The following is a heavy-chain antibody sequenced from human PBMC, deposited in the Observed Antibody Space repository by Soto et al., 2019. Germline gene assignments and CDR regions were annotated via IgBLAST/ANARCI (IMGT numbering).Heavy chain of an antibody. D-gene: IGHD3-22*01. Sequence: EVQLVESGGGSVQPGGSLRLSCAASEFTFSSDHMNWVRQAPGKGLEWISYICSSSSDIYYADSVKGRFTISRDNAKKSLYLQMNSLRDEDTAVYYCAGGRITLRTWGQGTPVTVSS. CDR1: EFTFSSDH. CDR2: ICSSSSDI. V-gene: IGHV3-48*02. CDR3: AGGRITLRT. J-gene: IGHJ5*02.